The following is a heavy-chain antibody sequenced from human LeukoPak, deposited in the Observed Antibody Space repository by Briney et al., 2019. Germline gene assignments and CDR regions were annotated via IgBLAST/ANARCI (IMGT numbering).Heavy chain of an antibody. J-gene: IGHJ1*01. D-gene: IGHD6-19*01. CDR1: GFTFSDYY. CDR2: ISDSSRTI. V-gene: IGHV3-11*01. CDR3: ARSSLLGRSGRTEYFQH. Sequence: GGSLRLSCAASGFTFSDYYMTWIRQAPGKGLQWLSFISDSSRTIYYADSVKGRFTISRDNAKNSLYLQMSSLRAEDTAIYYCARSSLLGRSGRTEYFQHWGQGALVTVSS.